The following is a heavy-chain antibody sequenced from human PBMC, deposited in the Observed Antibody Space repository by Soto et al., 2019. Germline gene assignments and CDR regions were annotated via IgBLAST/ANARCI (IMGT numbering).Heavy chain of an antibody. Sequence: SETLSLTCTVSGGSISSGDYYWSWIRQPPGKGLEWIGYIYYSGSTYYNPSLKSRVTISVDTSKNQFSLKLSSVTAADTAVYYCARALSTYYYDSSGYYHPPWFDPWGRGTLVTVSS. CDR3: ARALSTYYYDSSGYYHPPWFDP. CDR1: GGSISSGDYY. CDR2: IYYSGST. J-gene: IGHJ5*02. V-gene: IGHV4-30-4*01. D-gene: IGHD3-22*01.